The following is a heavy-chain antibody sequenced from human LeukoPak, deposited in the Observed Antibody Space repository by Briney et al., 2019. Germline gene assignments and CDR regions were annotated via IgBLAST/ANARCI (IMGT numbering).Heavy chain of an antibody. Sequence: GGSLRLSCAASRLTFRSYGIHWVRQAPGKGLEWVAFIRYDGSNKYYGVSVKGRFTISRDNSKNTLYLQMSSLRAEYTAVYYCAKDPADCGAVCYNFDCWGQGTLVTVSS. D-gene: IGHD2-21*02. V-gene: IGHV3-30*02. CDR3: AKDPADCGAVCYNFDC. CDR1: RLTFRSYG. CDR2: IRYDGSNK. J-gene: IGHJ4*02.